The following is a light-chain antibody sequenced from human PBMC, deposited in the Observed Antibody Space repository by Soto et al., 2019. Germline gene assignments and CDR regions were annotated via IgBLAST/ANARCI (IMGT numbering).Light chain of an antibody. CDR2: GAS. CDR1: QSISSS. CDR3: QQYDYWPRT. V-gene: IGKV3-15*01. Sequence: EIVMTQSPATLYVSPGESATLSCRASQSISSSKLAWYQQNPGQAPRLLMYGASNRATGIPARFSGSGSGTEFTLTISSLQSEDSAVYYCQQYDYWPRTFGQGTKVEIK. J-gene: IGKJ1*01.